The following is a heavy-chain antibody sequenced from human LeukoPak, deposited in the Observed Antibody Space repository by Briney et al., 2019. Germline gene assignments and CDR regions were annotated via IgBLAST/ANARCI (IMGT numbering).Heavy chain of an antibody. D-gene: IGHD3-16*01. J-gene: IGHJ5*02. Sequence: SETLSLTCTVSGGSISSGGYYWSWIRQPPGKGLEWIGYIYHSGSTYYNPSLKSRVTISVDRSKNQFSLKLSSVTAADTAVYYCARDLGMTTPMGDWFDPWGQGTLVTVSS. CDR3: ARDLGMTTPMGDWFDP. CDR1: GGSISSGGYY. V-gene: IGHV4-30-2*01. CDR2: IYHSGST.